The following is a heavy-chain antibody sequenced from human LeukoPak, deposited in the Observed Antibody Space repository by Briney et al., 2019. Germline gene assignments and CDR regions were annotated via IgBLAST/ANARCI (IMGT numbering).Heavy chain of an antibody. V-gene: IGHV4-38-2*02. D-gene: IGHD3-3*01. Sequence: SETLSLTCTVSGYSISSDYYWGWIRQPPGKGLEWIGSIYHSGRTFYNPSLKSRVTISVDTSKNQFSLKLSSVTAADTAVYYCARGRRLRFLEWTKAHVDAFDIWGQGTMVTVSS. J-gene: IGHJ3*02. CDR2: IYHSGRT. CDR1: GYSISSDYY. CDR3: ARGRRLRFLEWTKAHVDAFDI.